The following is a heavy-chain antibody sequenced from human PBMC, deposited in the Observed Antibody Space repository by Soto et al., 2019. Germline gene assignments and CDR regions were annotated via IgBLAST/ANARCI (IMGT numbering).Heavy chain of an antibody. CDR1: GGSISSYY. CDR2: IYYSGST. V-gene: IGHV4-59*01. D-gene: IGHD1-26*01. J-gene: IGHJ4*02. CDR3: ARDSGSYYYY. Sequence: QVQLQESGPGLVKPSETLSLTCTVSGGSISSYYWSWIRQPPGKGLEWIGYIYYSGSTNYNPSLKSRVTISVDTSKNQFSLKLSSVTAADTAVYYFARDSGSYYYYWGQGTLVTVSS.